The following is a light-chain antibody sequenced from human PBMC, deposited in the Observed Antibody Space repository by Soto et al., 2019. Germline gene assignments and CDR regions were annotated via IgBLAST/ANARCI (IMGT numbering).Light chain of an antibody. Sequence: IVLPQSPATLSFSPGERATLSCRASQSISNYVAWYQQKPGQAPRLLIYDASDRATGIPGRFSGSGSGTDFTLTISSLEPEDFAVYYCQQHSNWPPITFGQGTRLEI. CDR1: QSISNY. V-gene: IGKV3-11*01. J-gene: IGKJ5*01. CDR2: DAS. CDR3: QQHSNWPPIT.